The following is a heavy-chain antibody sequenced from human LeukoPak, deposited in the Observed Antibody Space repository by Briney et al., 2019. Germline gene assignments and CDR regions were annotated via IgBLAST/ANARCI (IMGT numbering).Heavy chain of an antibody. V-gene: IGHV3-11*05. CDR2: ISSSSSYT. Sequence: PGGSLRLSCAASGFTFSDYYMSWIRQAPGKGLEWVSYISSSSSYTNYADSVKGRFTISRDNAKNSLYLQMNSLRAEDTAVYYCARGRITMIVVVPIPDYWGQGTLVTVSS. CDR3: ARGRITMIVVVPIPDY. D-gene: IGHD3-22*01. CDR1: GFTFSDYY. J-gene: IGHJ4*02.